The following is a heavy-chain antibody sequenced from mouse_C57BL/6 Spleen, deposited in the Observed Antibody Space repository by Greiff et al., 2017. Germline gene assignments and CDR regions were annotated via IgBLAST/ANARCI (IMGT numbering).Heavy chain of an antibody. Sequence: QVPLQQPGGELVKPGALVKLSFKASGYTFPSYWMPWVKQRPGRGLEGIGRIDPNSGGNKYNEKFKSKATLTVDKPSSTAYMQLSSLTSEESAVYYCARWQMDYWGQGTSVTVSS. V-gene: IGHV1-72*01. CDR3: ARWQMDY. J-gene: IGHJ4*01. CDR1: GYTFPSYW. CDR2: IDPNSGGN.